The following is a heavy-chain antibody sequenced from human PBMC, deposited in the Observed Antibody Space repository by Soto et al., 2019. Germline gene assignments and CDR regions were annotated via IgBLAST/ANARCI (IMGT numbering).Heavy chain of an antibody. CDR1: GGSISSGGYY. V-gene: IGHV4-31*03. Sequence: PSETLSLTCTVSGGSISSGGYYWSCIRQHPGKGLEWIGYIYYSGSTYYNPSLKSRVTISVDTSKNQFSLKLSSVTAADTAVYYCARNYYDSRDSEFDYWGQGTLVTVSS. CDR2: IYYSGST. J-gene: IGHJ4*02. D-gene: IGHD3-22*01. CDR3: ARNYYDSRDSEFDY.